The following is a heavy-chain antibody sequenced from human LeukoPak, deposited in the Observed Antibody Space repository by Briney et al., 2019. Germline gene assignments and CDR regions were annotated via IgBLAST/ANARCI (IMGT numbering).Heavy chain of an antibody. CDR3: ARSGYYYDSSGYYIMDY. CDR1: GGTFSSYA. J-gene: IGHJ4*02. D-gene: IGHD3-22*01. CDR2: IIPIFGTA. Sequence: SVKVSCKASGGTFSSYAISWVRQAPGQGLEWMGGIIPIFGTANYAQKFQGRVTITADESTSTAYMELSSLRSEDTAVYYCARSGYYYDSSGYYIMDYWGQGTLVTVSS. V-gene: IGHV1-69*13.